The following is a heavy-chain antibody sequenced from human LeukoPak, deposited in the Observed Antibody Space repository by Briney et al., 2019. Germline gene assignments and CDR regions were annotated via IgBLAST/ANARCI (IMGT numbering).Heavy chain of an antibody. CDR3: AKDCYILTGYYPTSYFDY. CDR2: ISNDGNNK. V-gene: IGHV3-30*18. J-gene: IGHJ4*02. Sequence: GGSLRLSCAASGFTFSSYGMHWVRQAPGKGLEWVAVISNDGNNKYYADSVKGRFTISRDNPKNTLYLQMNSLRAEDTAVYFCAKDCYILTGYYPTSYFDYWGQGTLVTVSS. D-gene: IGHD3-9*01. CDR1: GFTFSSYG.